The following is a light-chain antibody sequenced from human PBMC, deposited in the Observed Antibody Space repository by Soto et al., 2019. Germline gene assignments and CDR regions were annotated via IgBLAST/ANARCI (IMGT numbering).Light chain of an antibody. CDR1: QSISSW. CDR3: LQHNSYPIT. V-gene: IGKV1-5*01. Sequence: DIQMTQSPSTLSASLGDRVTVTCRASQSISSWLAWYQQKPGKAPKLLIYAASSLQSGVPSRFRGSGPGTEFTLTISSLQPEDFETYYCLQHNSYPITFGQGTRLEIK. CDR2: AAS. J-gene: IGKJ5*01.